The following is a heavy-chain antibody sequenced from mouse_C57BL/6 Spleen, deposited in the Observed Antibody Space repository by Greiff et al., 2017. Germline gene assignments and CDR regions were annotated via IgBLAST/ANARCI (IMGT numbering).Heavy chain of an antibody. V-gene: IGHV1-50*01. Sequence: QVQLQQPGAELVKPGASVKLSCKASGYTFTSYWMQWVKQRPGQGLEWIGEIDPSDSYTNYNQKFKGKATLTVDTSSSTAYMQLSSLTSEDSAVYYCARFITTVVGEVYYAMDYWGQGTSVTVSS. CDR2: IDPSDSYT. D-gene: IGHD1-1*01. CDR1: GYTFTSYW. CDR3: ARFITTVVGEVYYAMDY. J-gene: IGHJ4*01.